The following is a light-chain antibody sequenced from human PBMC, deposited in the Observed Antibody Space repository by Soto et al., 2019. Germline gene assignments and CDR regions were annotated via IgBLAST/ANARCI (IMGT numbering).Light chain of an antibody. J-gene: IGKJ1*01. CDR2: KAS. Sequence: DIQMTQSPSTLSASVGDRVTITCRASQSISSWLAWYQQKPGKAPKLLIHKASSLASGVPSRFSGSGSGTEFTLTLSSLQPDDFATYYCQQYNTSPTFGQGTKVEIK. V-gene: IGKV1-5*03. CDR1: QSISSW. CDR3: QQYNTSPT.